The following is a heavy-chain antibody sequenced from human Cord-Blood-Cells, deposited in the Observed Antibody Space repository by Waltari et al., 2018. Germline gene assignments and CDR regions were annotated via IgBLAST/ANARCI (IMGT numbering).Heavy chain of an antibody. CDR2: LKSKTDGGTT. Sequence: EVQLVESGGGLVKPGGSLRLSCVASGVTFCKAWMSWVSQAPGTGLEWCGRLKSKTDGGTTDYAAPVKGRFTISRDDSKNTLYLQMNSRKTEDTAVYYCTTEYSGYDLEAFPGSNYYYYMDVWGKGTTVTVSS. CDR1: GVTFCKAW. V-gene: IGHV3-15*01. CDR3: TTEYSGYDLEAFPGSNYYYYMDV. J-gene: IGHJ6*03. D-gene: IGHD5-12*01.